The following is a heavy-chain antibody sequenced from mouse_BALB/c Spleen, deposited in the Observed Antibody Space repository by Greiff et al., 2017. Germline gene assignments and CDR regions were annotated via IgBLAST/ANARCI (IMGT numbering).Heavy chain of an antibody. Sequence: EVQGVESGGDLVKPGGSLKLSCAASGFTFSSYGMSWVRQTPDKRLEWVATISSGGSYTYYPDSVKGRFTISRDNAKNTLYLQMSSLKSEDTAMYYCARQGYYRYDSWFAYWGQGTLVTVSA. V-gene: IGHV5-6*01. J-gene: IGHJ3*01. CDR1: GFTFSSYG. CDR3: ARQGYYRYDSWFAY. D-gene: IGHD2-14*01. CDR2: ISSGGSYT.